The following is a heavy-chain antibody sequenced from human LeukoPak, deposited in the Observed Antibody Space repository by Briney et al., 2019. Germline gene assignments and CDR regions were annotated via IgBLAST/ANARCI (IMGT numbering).Heavy chain of an antibody. CDR3: ARLPGPTGRLNWIDP. V-gene: IGHV3-74*01. D-gene: IGHD1-1*01. Sequence: GGSLRLSCAASGFTFSSYWMHWVRQAPGKGLVWVSRINSDGSSTSYAHSVKGRFTISRDNAKNTLYLQMNSLRAEDTAVYYCARLPGPTGRLNWIDPWGQGTLVTVSS. CDR2: INSDGSST. J-gene: IGHJ5*02. CDR1: GFTFSSYW.